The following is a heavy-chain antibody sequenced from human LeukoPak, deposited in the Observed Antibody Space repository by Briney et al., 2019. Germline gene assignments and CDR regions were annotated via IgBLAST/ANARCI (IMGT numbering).Heavy chain of an antibody. CDR3: ARDQSRDIAVAGFPDN. Sequence: PGRSLRLSCAASGFTFSSYAMHWVRQAPGKGLEWVAVISYDGSNKYYADSVKGRFTISRDNSKNTLYPQMNSLRAEDTAVYYCARDQSRDIAVAGFPDNWGQGTLVTVSS. V-gene: IGHV3-30*04. D-gene: IGHD6-19*01. J-gene: IGHJ4*02. CDR2: ISYDGSNK. CDR1: GFTFSSYA.